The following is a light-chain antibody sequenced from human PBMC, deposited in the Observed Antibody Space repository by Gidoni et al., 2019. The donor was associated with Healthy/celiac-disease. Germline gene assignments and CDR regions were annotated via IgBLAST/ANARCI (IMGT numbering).Light chain of an antibody. V-gene: IGKV3-15*01. J-gene: IGKJ5*01. CDR2: GAS. CDR1: QSVSSN. CDR3: QQYNNWPRIT. Sequence: EIVMTQSPPTLSVSPGERATLSCRASQSVSSNLAWYQQKPGQAPRLLIYGASTRATGIPARFSGSGSGTEFTLTISSLQSEDFAVYYCQQYNNWPRITFXXXTRLEIK.